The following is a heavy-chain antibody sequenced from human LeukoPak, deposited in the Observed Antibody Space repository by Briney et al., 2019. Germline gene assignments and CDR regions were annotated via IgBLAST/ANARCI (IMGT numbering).Heavy chain of an antibody. V-gene: IGHV3-11*01. D-gene: IGHD2-2*01. Sequence: GGSLRLSWAASGFTFSDYYMSWIRPAPGKGPEWVSYISSSGSTIYYADSVKGRFTISRDNAKSSRYLQMNSLRAEDTAVYYCARAYCSSTSCQTYYYYYGMDVWGQGTTVTVSS. CDR2: ISSSGSTI. CDR1: GFTFSDYY. CDR3: ARAYCSSTSCQTYYYYYGMDV. J-gene: IGHJ6*02.